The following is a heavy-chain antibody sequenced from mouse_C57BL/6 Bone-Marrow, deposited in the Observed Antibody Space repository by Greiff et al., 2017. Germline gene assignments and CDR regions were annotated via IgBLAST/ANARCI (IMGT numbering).Heavy chain of an antibody. CDR3: ARIVDFDWYFDV. CDR2: IDPSDSET. J-gene: IGHJ1*03. V-gene: IGHV1-52*01. Sequence: QVQLQQPGAELVRPGSSVKLSCKASGYTFTSYWMHWVKQRPIQGLEWIGNIDPSDSETHYNQKFKDKATLTVDKSSSTAYMQLSSLTSEDSAVYYCARIVDFDWYFDVWGTGTTVTVSS. CDR1: GYTFTSYW.